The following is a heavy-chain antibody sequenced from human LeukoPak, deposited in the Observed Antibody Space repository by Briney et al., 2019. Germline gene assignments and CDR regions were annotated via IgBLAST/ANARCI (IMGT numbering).Heavy chain of an antibody. V-gene: IGHV4-31*03. J-gene: IGHJ4*02. D-gene: IGHD6-13*01. CDR3: ARGRIEQQLVG. CDR1: GGSISSGGYY. CDR2: IYYSGTA. Sequence: KPSETLSLTCTVSGGSISSGGYYWSWVRQHPEKGLEWIGYIYYSGTAYYNPSLKSRVTMSVDTSKNQFSLKLSSVTAADTAVYYCARGRIEQQLVGWGQGTLVTVSS.